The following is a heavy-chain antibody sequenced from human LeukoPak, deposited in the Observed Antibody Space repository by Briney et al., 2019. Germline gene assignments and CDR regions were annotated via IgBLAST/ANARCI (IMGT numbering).Heavy chain of an antibody. Sequence: PSETLSLTCTVSGGSLNSYYWSWIRQPPGKGLEWIGFITHSGGTDFDSSLGGRVTISVDTSKNQFSLRLTSVTAADTAVYFCARGRISNWGFEGTLFDAWGQGVLVTVSS. CDR3: ARGRISNWGFEGTLFDA. CDR2: ITHSGGT. CDR1: GGSLNSYY. V-gene: IGHV4-59*01. J-gene: IGHJ4*02. D-gene: IGHD7-27*01.